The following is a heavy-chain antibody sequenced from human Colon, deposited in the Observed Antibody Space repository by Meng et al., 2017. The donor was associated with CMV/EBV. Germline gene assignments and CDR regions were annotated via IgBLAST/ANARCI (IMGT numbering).Heavy chain of an antibody. V-gene: IGHV1-18*01. D-gene: IGHD2-21*01. CDR2: MSTFNGNT. Sequence: ASVKVSCKASDYTFTNYGISWVRQAPGQGLEWMGWMSTFNGNTYYAQKFQGRLTMTRDTSTDTAYMDLRSLRFDDTAMYYCARETRRQGEDHYFGMDVWGQATTVTVSS. J-gene: IGHJ6*02. CDR1: DYTFTNYG. CDR3: ARETRRQGEDHYFGMDV.